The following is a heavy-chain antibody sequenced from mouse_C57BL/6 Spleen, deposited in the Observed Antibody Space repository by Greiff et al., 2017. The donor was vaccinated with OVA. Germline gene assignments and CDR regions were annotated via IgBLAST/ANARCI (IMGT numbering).Heavy chain of an antibody. Sequence: VQLQESGAELVRPGTSVKVSCKASGYAFTNYLIEWVKQRPGQGLEWIGVINPGSGGTNYNEKFKGKATLTADKSSSTAYMQLRSLTSEDSAVYFCARGTGTGYFDYWGQGTTLTVSS. J-gene: IGHJ2*01. CDR3: ARGTGTGYFDY. D-gene: IGHD4-1*01. CDR1: GYAFTNYL. V-gene: IGHV1-54*01. CDR2: INPGSGGT.